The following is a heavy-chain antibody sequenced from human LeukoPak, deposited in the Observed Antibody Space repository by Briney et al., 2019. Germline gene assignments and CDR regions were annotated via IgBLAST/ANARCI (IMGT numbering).Heavy chain of an antibody. D-gene: IGHD2-15*01. CDR3: ARSRLSYYGMDV. CDR2: IGTAGDT. J-gene: IGHJ6*02. V-gene: IGHV3-13*01. CDR1: GFTFSSYD. Sequence: PGGSLRLSCAASGFTFSSYDMHWVRQATGKGLERVSAIGTAGDTYYPGSVKGRFTISRENAKNSLYLQMNSLRAGDTAVYYCARSRLSYYGMDVWGQGTTVTVSS.